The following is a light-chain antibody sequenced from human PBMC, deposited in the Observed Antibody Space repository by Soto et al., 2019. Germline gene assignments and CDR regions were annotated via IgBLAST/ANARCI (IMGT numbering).Light chain of an antibody. V-gene: IGLV2-14*01. CDR3: ASFTRGTILV. CDR2: EVN. CDR1: RSDIGDSNF. J-gene: IGLJ1*01. Sequence: QSVLTQPASVSGSPGQSVTISCTGPRSDIGDSNFISWYQHSPGKAPRLLIYEVNNRPSGVSKRFSGSKAGNTASLTISGLLDDDEADYFCASFTRGTILVFGSGTKVTV.